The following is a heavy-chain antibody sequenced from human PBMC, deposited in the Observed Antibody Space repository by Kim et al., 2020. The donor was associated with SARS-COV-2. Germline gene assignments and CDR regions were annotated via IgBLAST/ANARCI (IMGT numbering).Heavy chain of an antibody. CDR1: GFTVSSNY. V-gene: IGHV3-53*01. D-gene: IGHD3-10*01. Sequence: GGSLRLSCAASGFTVSSNYMSWVRQAPGKGLEWVSSIYSAGTTKYADSVKGRFAISRDTSKNTLCLQMNSLRAEDTAVYYCARWDQYYYQYWGQGTLVTASS. J-gene: IGHJ1*01. CDR3: ARWDQYYYQY. CDR2: IYSAGTT.